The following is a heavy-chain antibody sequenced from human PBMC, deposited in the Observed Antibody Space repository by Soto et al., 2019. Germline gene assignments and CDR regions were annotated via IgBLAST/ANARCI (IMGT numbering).Heavy chain of an antibody. CDR1: GYTFTGYY. CDR2: INPNSGGT. D-gene: IGHD2-2*01. V-gene: IGHV1-2*02. J-gene: IGHJ6*02. CDR3: ARGPAAPYYYYGMDV. Sequence: ASVKFSCKASGYTFTGYYMHWVRQAPGQGLEWMGWINPNSGGTNYAQKFQGRVTMTRDTSISTAYMELSRLRSDDTAVYYCARGPAAPYYYYGMDVWGQGTTVTVSS.